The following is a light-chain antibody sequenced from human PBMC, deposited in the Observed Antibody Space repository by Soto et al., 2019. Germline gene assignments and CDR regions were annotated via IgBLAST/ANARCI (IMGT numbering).Light chain of an antibody. CDR2: GAS. J-gene: IGKJ1*01. CDR1: QSVSSNY. CDR3: QQYGSSPMT. Sequence: EIVLTQSPGTLSLSPGERATLSCRASQSVSSNYLAWYQQKPGQAPRLLIYGASYWATGIPDRFSGSGSGTDFTLTISRLEPEDFAVYFCQQYGSSPMTFGQGPKVEIK. V-gene: IGKV3-20*01.